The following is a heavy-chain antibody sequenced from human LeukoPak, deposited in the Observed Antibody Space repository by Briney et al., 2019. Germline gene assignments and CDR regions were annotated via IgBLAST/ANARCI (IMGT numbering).Heavy chain of an antibody. CDR2: INHSGST. V-gene: IGHV4-34*01. J-gene: IGHJ4*02. CDR1: GGSFSGYY. Sequence: PSETLSLTCAVYGGSFSGYYWSWIRQPPGKGLEWIGEINHSGSTNYNPSLKRRVTISVDTSKNQFSLKLSSVTAADTAVYYCARLDDRAARIAVGRSSTWSSRRGFDYWGQGTLVTVSS. D-gene: IGHD6-13*01. CDR3: ARLDDRAARIAVGRSSTWSSRRGFDY.